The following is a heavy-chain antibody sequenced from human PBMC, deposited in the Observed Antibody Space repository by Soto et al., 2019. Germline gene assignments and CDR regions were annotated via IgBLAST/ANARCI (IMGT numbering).Heavy chain of an antibody. V-gene: IGHV3-23*01. J-gene: IGHJ5*02. CDR3: AKAYLLANNWFDP. CDR1: GFPFGSHA. D-gene: IGHD3-10*01. CDR2: VSGNGGTT. Sequence: PGGSLRLSCAASGFPFGSHAMSWVRQAPGKGLEWVSLVSGNGGTTNYADSVKGRFTISRDNSKNTLYLQMNSLRAEDTAVYYCAKAYLLANNWFDPWGQGTLVTVSS.